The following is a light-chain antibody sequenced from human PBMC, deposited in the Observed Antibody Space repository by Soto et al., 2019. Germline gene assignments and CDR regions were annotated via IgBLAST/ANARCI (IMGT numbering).Light chain of an antibody. Sequence: DMPMTQSPSSLSASVGDRVTITCRASQSINRNLNWYQQKPGEVPKLLIYAASILQSGVPSRFSGSGSGTGFTLTISSLQPEDVATYYCQKYNTGPLTFGGGTKVEIK. V-gene: IGKV1-27*01. J-gene: IGKJ4*01. CDR3: QKYNTGPLT. CDR2: AAS. CDR1: QSINRN.